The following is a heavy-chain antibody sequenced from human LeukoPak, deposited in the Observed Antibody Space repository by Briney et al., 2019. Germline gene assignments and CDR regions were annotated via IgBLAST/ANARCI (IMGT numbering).Heavy chain of an antibody. CDR3: ARADGIAAAGNFDY. CDR1: GYTFTGYY. Sequence: ASVKVSCNASGYTFTGYYMHWVRQAPGQGLEWMGWINPNSGGTNYAQKFQGRVTMTRDTSISTAYMELSRLSSDDTAVYYCARADGIAAAGNFDYWGQGTLVTVSS. CDR2: INPNSGGT. V-gene: IGHV1-2*02. D-gene: IGHD6-13*01. J-gene: IGHJ4*02.